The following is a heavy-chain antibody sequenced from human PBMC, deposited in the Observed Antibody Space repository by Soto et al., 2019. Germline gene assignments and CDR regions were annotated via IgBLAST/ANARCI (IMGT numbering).Heavy chain of an antibody. CDR1: GGTFSSYA. J-gene: IGHJ4*02. V-gene: IGHV1-69*06. CDR2: FLPMFGTA. CDR3: ARDDKQVGRPNSYYFDY. D-gene: IGHD6-6*01. Sequence: GASVKVSCKASGGTFSSYAISWVRQAPGQGLEWMGGFLPMFGTANYAQKFQGRVTLTADKSTGTVYMDLNGLRSDDTAVYYCARDDKQVGRPNSYYFDYWGQGTLVTVSS.